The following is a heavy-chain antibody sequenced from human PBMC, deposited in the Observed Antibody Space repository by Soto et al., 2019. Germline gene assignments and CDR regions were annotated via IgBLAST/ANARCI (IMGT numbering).Heavy chain of an antibody. Sequence: GXSLKISCKGSGYSFSTYWISWVRQMPGKCLDWMARIDPSDSSTNYSPSFQGLVTISADKSISTAYLQWTSLKASDTAMYYCARHRYSSTWYLRRYYFDYWGQGALVTVSS. V-gene: IGHV5-10-1*01. CDR2: IDPSDSST. CDR3: ARHRYSSTWYLRRYYFDY. D-gene: IGHD6-13*01. J-gene: IGHJ4*02. CDR1: GYSFSTYW.